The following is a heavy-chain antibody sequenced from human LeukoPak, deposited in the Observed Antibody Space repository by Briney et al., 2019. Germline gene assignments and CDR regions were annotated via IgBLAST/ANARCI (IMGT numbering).Heavy chain of an antibody. CDR2: IIPIFGTT. D-gene: IGHD3-22*01. CDR3: AREIFYDSSGYYY. J-gene: IGHJ4*02. Sequence: GASVKVSCKASGDTFSSYAISWVRQAPGQGLEWLGGIIPIFGTTNYAQIFQGRVTITADESTSTAYMELSSLRSEDTAVYYCAREIFYDSSGYYYWGQGTLVTVSS. V-gene: IGHV1-69*13. CDR1: GDTFSSYA.